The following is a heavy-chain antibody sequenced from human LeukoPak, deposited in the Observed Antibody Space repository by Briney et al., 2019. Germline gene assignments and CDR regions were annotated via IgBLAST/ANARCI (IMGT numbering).Heavy chain of an antibody. CDR2: ISYDGSNK. CDR3: ARDFYQYSSGYTANY. Sequence: GGSLRLSCAASGFTFSSYGIHWVRQAPGKGLEWVAVISYDGSNKYYADSVKGRFTISRDNSKNTLYLQMNSLRAEDTAVYYCARDFYQYSSGYTANYWGQGTLVTVSS. J-gene: IGHJ4*02. D-gene: IGHD3-22*01. V-gene: IGHV3-30*03. CDR1: GFTFSSYG.